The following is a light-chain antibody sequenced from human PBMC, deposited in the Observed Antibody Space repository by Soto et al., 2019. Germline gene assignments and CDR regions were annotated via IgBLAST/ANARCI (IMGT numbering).Light chain of an antibody. Sequence: EIVMTQSPATLSVSPGERATLSCRASQSVSSGVAWYQQKPGQAPRLLIYGASTRATGIPARFSGSGSGTEFTLTISSLQSEDFALYYCQQYNNWPPYTFGQGTKLEIK. CDR3: QQYNNWPPYT. V-gene: IGKV3-15*01. CDR2: GAS. J-gene: IGKJ2*01. CDR1: QSVSSG.